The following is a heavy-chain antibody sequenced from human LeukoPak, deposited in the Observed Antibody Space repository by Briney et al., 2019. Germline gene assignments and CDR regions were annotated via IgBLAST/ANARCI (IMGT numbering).Heavy chain of an antibody. CDR3: ARDRGGFNWFDP. CDR1: GFTFRSYG. D-gene: IGHD3-10*01. V-gene: IGHV3-33*01. J-gene: IGHJ5*02. Sequence: GGSLRLSGAASGFTFRSYGMHWVSQAPGKGLEWVAVIWYDGSNKYYADFVKGRFTISRDNSKNTLYLQTNSLRAEDTAVYYCARDRGGFNWFDPWGQGTLVTVSS. CDR2: IWYDGSNK.